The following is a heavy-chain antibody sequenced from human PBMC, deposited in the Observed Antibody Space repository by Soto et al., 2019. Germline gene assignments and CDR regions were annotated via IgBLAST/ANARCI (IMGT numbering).Heavy chain of an antibody. CDR1: GFSIYRGTYY. CDR3: AGHNYGVDY. Sequence: TLSLTCTVSGFSIYRGTYYWTWIRQQPGKGLEWIGYVYYSGSTNYNPSLKSRVTISVDTSKNQFSLKLSSVTAADTAVYYCAGHNYGVDYWGQGTLVTVSS. D-gene: IGHD5-18*01. CDR2: VYYSGST. J-gene: IGHJ4*02. V-gene: IGHV4-31*03.